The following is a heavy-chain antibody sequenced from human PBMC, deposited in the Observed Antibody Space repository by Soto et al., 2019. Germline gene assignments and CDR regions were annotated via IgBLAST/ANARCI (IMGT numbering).Heavy chain of an antibody. J-gene: IGHJ4*02. CDR2: ISGSGGST. V-gene: IGHV3-23*01. CDR3: ATDIVATIGEVAN. CDR1: GFTFSSYA. D-gene: IGHD5-12*01. Sequence: GGSLRLSCAASGFTFSSYAMSWVRQAPGKGLEWVSAISGSGGSTYYADSVKGRFTISRDNSKNTLYMQMNSQRAEDTAVYYCATDIVATIGEVANWGQGTLVTVSS.